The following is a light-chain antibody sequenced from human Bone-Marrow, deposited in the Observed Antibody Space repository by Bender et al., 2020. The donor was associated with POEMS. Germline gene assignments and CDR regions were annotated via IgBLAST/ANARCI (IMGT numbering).Light chain of an antibody. CDR3: CSYADNSVWV. V-gene: IGLV2-11*01. CDR1: SSDVGAYDH. CDR2: EVR. J-gene: IGLJ3*02. Sequence: QSALTQPRSVSGSPGQSVTISCTGTSSDVGAYDHVSWYQQHPGKAPKLMIYEVRKRPSGVSNRFSGSKSDNTASLTISGLQAEDEADFYCCSYADNSVWVFGGGTKLTVL.